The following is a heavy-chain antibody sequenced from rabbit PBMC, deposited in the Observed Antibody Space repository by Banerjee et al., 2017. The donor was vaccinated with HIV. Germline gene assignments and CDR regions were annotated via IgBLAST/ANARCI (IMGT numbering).Heavy chain of an antibody. J-gene: IGHJ4*01. D-gene: IGHD2-1*01. Sequence: QEQLVESGGGLVQPEGSLTLTCTASGFSFSSSYYMCWVRQAPGKGLECIACIYGDSSGSTYYANWAKGRFTISRTSSTTVTLEMTSLTVADTATYFCARGSAAMTMLITGYYLGLWGPGTLVTVS. CDR1: GFSFSSSYY. CDR3: ARGSAAMTMLITGYYLGL. V-gene: IGHV1S45*01. CDR2: IYGDSSGST.